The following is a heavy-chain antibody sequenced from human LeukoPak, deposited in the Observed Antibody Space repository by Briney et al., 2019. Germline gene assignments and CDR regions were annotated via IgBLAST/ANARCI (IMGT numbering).Heavy chain of an antibody. CDR2: IKSNSGGT. CDR3: AKGPYGSGSYSSYFDY. J-gene: IGHJ4*02. D-gene: IGHD3-10*01. V-gene: IGHV1-2*02. Sequence: ASVKVSCRASGYSFIGYYMHWVRQAPGQGLEWMGWIKSNSGGTHYAQKFQGRVTMTRDTSITTAYMELSRLTSDDTAVYYCAKGPYGSGSYSSYFDYWGQGTLVTVSS. CDR1: GYSFIGYY.